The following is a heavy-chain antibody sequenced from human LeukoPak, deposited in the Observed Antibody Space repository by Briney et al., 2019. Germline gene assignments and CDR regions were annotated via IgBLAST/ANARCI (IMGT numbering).Heavy chain of an antibody. CDR2: IYYSGST. CDR3: ARAYLELRAAYYYGMDV. V-gene: IGHV4-31*03. Sequence: SQTLSLTCTVSGGSISSGDYYWSWIRQHPGKGLEWIGYIYYSGSTYYNPSLKSRATISLDTFKKQFSLKLSSVTAADTAVYYCARAYLELRAAYYYGMDVWGQGTTVTVSS. D-gene: IGHD1-7*01. CDR1: GGSISSGDYY. J-gene: IGHJ6*02.